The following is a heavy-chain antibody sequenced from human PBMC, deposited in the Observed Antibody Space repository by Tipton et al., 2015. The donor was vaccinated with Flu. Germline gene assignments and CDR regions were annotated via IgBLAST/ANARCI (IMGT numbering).Heavy chain of an antibody. V-gene: IGHV1-18*01. CDR1: GYTFTTFG. J-gene: IGHJ6*02. Sequence: QVQLVQSGPEVKKPGASVKVSCKASGYTFTTFGISWVRQAPGQGLEWMGWISAYNGNTRYEQKLQGRVTMSIDTSTSTAYVELRSLRSDDTAVYYCASDVNTISMVVWGQGTTVTVSS. CDR2: ISAYNGNT. CDR3: ASDVNTISMVV. D-gene: IGHD5-12*01.